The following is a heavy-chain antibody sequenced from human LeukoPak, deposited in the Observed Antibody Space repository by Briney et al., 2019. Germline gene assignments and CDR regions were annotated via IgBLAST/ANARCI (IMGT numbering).Heavy chain of an antibody. CDR2: IYYSGST. CDR3: ARNYDGSGYYLY. V-gene: IGHV4-59*08. Sequence: SETLSLTCTVSGGXLSSYYWSWIRQPPGKGLEWLGSIYYSGSTNYNPSFKSRVTISVDTSKKQFALKLTSVTAADTAVYYCARNYDGSGYYLYWGQGTLVTVSS. D-gene: IGHD3-22*01. J-gene: IGHJ4*02. CDR1: GGXLSSYY.